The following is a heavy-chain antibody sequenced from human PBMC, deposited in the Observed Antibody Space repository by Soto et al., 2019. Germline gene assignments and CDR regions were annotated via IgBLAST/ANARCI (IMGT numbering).Heavy chain of an antibody. CDR1: GYTFTSYG. V-gene: IGHV1-18*01. CDR3: ARDSAMVRGVIIRGSYYYYMDV. J-gene: IGHJ6*03. Sequence: ASVKVSCKASGYTFTSYGISWVRQVPGQGLEWMGWISANNGDTNYAQKFQVRVTMTTDTSTSTAYMELRSLRSDDTAVYYCARDSAMVRGVIIRGSYYYYMDVWGKGTTVTVSS. CDR2: ISANNGDT. D-gene: IGHD3-10*01.